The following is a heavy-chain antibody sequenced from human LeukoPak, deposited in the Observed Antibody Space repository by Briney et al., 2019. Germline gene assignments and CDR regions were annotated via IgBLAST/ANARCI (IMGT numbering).Heavy chain of an antibody. J-gene: IGHJ6*02. CDR1: GGSISSTSYY. CDR2: MYYTGNT. V-gene: IGHV4-39*01. CDR3: ARLYYGMDV. Sequence: SETLSLTCTVSGGSISSTSYYWGWIRQPPGEGLEWIGSMYYTGNTHYSPSLKSRVTTSVDTSKNQFSLELNSVTAADTAVYYCARLYYGMDVWGQGTTVTVSS.